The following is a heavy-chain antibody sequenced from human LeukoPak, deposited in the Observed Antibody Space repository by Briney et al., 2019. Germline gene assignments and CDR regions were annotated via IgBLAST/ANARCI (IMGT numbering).Heavy chain of an antibody. CDR3: ARGHTGFYDNNYFDR. V-gene: IGHV3-20*04. D-gene: IGHD5-24*01. Sequence: GGALELSCMASGFNYEYYGMRGVRQLPGEGLEGGAGINWEGRSSCYVESGKGRFTISRDNGNKVLDLEKNSLRADDTALYYCARGHTGFYDNNYFDRWGQGARVTVSS. CDR2: INWEGRSS. CDR1: GFNYEYYG. J-gene: IGHJ5*02.